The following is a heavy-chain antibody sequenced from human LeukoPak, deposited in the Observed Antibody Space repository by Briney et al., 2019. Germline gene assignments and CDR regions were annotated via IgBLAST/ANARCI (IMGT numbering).Heavy chain of an antibody. V-gene: IGHV1-69*04. Sequence: ASVKVSCKASGGTFSSYAISWVRQAPGQGLEWMGRIIPILGIANYAQKFQGRVTITADKSTSTAYMELSSLRSEDTAVYYCARVTGASKANHDYYYYYGMDVWGQGTTVTVSS. D-gene: IGHD1-14*01. CDR2: IIPILGIA. CDR1: GGTFSSYA. CDR3: ARVTGASKANHDYYYYYGMDV. J-gene: IGHJ6*02.